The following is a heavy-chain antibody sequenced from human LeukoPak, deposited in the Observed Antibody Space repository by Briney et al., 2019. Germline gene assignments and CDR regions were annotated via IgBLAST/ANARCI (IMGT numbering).Heavy chain of an antibody. Sequence: SETLSLTCTVSGGPIISHYWTWIRQSPVKGLEWIGDISNSGSTSYNPSLKSRVTISIDTSKNQFSLKLSSVTAADTAVYYCGRDALVGYLSFYYMDVWGKGTTVTVAS. J-gene: IGHJ6*03. D-gene: IGHD2-15*01. CDR3: GRDALVGYLSFYYMDV. CDR1: GGPIISHY. CDR2: ISNSGST. V-gene: IGHV4-59*11.